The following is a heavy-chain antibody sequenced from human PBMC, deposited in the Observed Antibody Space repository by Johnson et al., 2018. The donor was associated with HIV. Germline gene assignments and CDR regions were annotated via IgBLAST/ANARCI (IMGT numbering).Heavy chain of an antibody. Sequence: MLLVESGGGLVQPGGSLRLSCAASGFTFSSYWMSWVRQAPGKGLEWVANIKQDGSEKYYVDSVKGRFTISRDNATKSLYLQMNSLRAEDTAVYYCVCLRVSLSAFDIWGQGTMVTVSS. CDR2: IKQDGSEK. CDR1: GFTFSSYW. V-gene: IGHV3-7*01. J-gene: IGHJ3*02. D-gene: IGHD2-21*01. CDR3: VCLRVSLSAFDI.